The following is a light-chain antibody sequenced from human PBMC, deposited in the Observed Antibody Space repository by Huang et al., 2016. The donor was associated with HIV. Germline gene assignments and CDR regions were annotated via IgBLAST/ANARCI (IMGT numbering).Light chain of an antibody. J-gene: IGKJ1*01. CDR2: AAS. CDR3: QQYNDWPRS. Sequence: EIVMTQSPGTLSVAPGERATLSCRASQNINTNLAWLQQKPGPAPRLLIYAASTRTADFPARFSGSGSRTEFTLTISSLQSEDIAVYYCQQYNDWPRSFGQGTKVEIK. CDR1: QNINTN. V-gene: IGKV3-15*01.